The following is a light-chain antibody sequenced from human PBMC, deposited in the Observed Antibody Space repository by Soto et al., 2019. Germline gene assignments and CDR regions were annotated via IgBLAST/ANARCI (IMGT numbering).Light chain of an antibody. CDR2: DAS. Sequence: EIVLTQSPGHLSLSPGVRATLSCRASQNVSRNYLAWFQKKPGQAPRLLIYDASTRAPGILDKFGCSGSGIDFTLTISRLEPEDFAVYFCQQYFTSPITFGQGTRLQIK. CDR1: QNVSRNY. J-gene: IGKJ5*01. CDR3: QQYFTSPIT. V-gene: IGKV3-20*01.